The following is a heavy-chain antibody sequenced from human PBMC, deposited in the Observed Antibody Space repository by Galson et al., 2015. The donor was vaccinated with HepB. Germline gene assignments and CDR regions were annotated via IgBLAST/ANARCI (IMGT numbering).Heavy chain of an antibody. CDR1: GFTFSNAW. D-gene: IGHD6-19*01. CDR3: TTDVGIDSSGWYYYYGMDV. J-gene: IGHJ6*02. Sequence: SLRLSCAASGFTFSNAWMSWVRQAPGKGLEWVGRIKSKTDGGTTDYAAPVKGRFTISRDDSKNTLYLQMNSLKTEDTAVYYCTTDVGIDSSGWYYYYGMDVWGQGTTVTVSS. CDR2: IKSKTDGGTT. V-gene: IGHV3-15*01.